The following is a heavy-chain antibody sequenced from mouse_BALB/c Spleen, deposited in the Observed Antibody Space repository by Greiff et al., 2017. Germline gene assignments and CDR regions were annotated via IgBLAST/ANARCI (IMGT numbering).Heavy chain of an antibody. CDR2: ISDGGSYT. CDR1: GFTFSDYY. V-gene: IGHV5-4*02. J-gene: IGHJ4*01. CDR3: ARDRGVYDYDGRNY. D-gene: IGHD2-4*01. Sequence: DVMLVESGGGLVKPGGSLKLSCAASGFTFSDYYMYWVRQTPEKRLEWVATISDGGSYTYYPDSVKGRFTISRDNAKNNLYLQMSSLKSEDTAMYYCARDRGVYDYDGRNYWGQGTSVTVSS.